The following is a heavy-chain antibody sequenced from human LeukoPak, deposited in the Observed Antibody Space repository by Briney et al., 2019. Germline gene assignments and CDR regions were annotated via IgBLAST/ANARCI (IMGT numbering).Heavy chain of an antibody. Sequence: GGSLRLSCAASGFTFSTYGMSWVRQAPGKGLEWVSAISGIDSSSTYYADSVKGRFTISRDNSKNTLYLQMNSLRAEDTAVYYCAKHYYDTTGYAVFEYWGQGTLVTVSS. CDR1: GFTFSTYG. D-gene: IGHD3-22*01. V-gene: IGHV3-23*01. J-gene: IGHJ4*02. CDR2: ISGIDSSST. CDR3: AKHYYDTTGYAVFEY.